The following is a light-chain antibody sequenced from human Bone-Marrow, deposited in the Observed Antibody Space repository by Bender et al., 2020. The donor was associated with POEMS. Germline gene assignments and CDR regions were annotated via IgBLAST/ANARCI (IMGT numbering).Light chain of an antibody. CDR3: QAWDTYSVI. Sequence: SITCSGDDLGDKYVAWYQPKPGQSPVLVIYQDTKRPSGIPERFSGSNSGNTATLTISGTQAMDEADYYCQAWDTYSVIFGGGTKLTVL. CDR2: QDT. CDR1: DLGDKY. J-gene: IGLJ2*01. V-gene: IGLV3-1*01.